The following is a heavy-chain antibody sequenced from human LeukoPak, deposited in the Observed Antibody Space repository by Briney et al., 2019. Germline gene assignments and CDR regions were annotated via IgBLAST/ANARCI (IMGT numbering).Heavy chain of an antibody. D-gene: IGHD5/OR15-5a*01. CDR1: GFTFSSYW. CDR2: INSDGSSI. J-gene: IGHJ4*02. V-gene: IGHV3-74*01. Sequence: PGGSLRLSCAASGFTFSSYWMHWVRQAPSQALVWVSRINSDGSSISYADSVKGRFTISRDNAKNTLYLQMNSLRAEDTAVYYCAREMSTSFDYWGQGTLVTVSS. CDR3: AREMSTSFDY.